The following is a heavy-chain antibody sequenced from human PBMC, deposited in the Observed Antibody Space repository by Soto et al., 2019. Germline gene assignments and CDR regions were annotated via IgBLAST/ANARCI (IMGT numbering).Heavy chain of an antibody. D-gene: IGHD1-1*01. CDR2: IYYSGST. J-gene: IGHJ4*02. V-gene: IGHV4-39*01. CDR3: ARRDNWSDSHFDY. Sequence: SETLSLTCTVSGDSISSNTYYWGWIRQPPGKGLEWIGTIYYSGSTYYNPSLKSRVAISVDTSKNQFSLKLSSVTAADTAVYYCARRDNWSDSHFDYWGRGTLVTVSS. CDR1: GDSISSNTYY.